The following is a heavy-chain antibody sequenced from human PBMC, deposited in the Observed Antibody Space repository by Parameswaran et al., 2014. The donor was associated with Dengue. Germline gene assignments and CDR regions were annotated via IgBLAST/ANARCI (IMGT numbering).Heavy chain of an antibody. CDR3: ARDSGYSYGYWRWYYYYGMDV. CDR2: ISSSGSTI. V-gene: IGHV3-11*01. D-gene: IGHD5-18*01. Sequence: WIRQPPGKGLEWVSYISSSGSTIYYADSVKGRFTISRDNAKNSLYLQMNSLRAEDTAVYYCARDSGYSYGYWRWYYYYGMDVWGQGTTVTVSS. J-gene: IGHJ6*02.